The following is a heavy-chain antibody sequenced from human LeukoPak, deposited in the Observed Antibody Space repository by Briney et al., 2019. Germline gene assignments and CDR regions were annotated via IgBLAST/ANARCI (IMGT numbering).Heavy chain of an antibody. CDR3: ASYLPSPRSVHFDY. D-gene: IGHD5/OR15-5a*01. V-gene: IGHV3-11*01. CDR2: ISSSGSTI. CDR1: GFTFSDYY. J-gene: IGHJ4*02. Sequence: GGSLRLSCAASGFTFSDYYMSWIRQAPGKGLEWVSYISSSGSTIYYADSVKGRFTISRDNAKNSLYLQMNSLRAEDTAVYYCASYLPSPRSVHFDYWGQGTLVTVSS.